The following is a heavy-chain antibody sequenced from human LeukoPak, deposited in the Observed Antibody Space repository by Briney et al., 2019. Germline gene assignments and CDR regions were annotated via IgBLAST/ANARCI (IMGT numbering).Heavy chain of an antibody. V-gene: IGHV1-8*01. J-gene: IGHJ6*03. CDR3: ARGPDRWLQYYYYYMDV. CDR1: GYTFTSYD. D-gene: IGHD5-24*01. Sequence: ASVKVSCKASGYTFTSYDNNWVRQATGQGLEWMGCMNPNSGNTGYAQKFQGRVSMTRNTSISTAYMELSSLRSEDTAVYYCARGPDRWLQYYYYYMDVWGKGTTVTVYS. CDR2: MNPNSGNT.